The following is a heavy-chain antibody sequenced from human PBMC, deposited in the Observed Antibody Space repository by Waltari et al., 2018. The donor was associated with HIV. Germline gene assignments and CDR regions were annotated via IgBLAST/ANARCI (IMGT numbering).Heavy chain of an antibody. Sequence: EVQLVESGGGSVQPGGSLSLSCTVSGFTFSRSWLTWVRQAPGRGLEWVANIKEDGSEISYVESVKGRFIISRDNAKNSLFLQMYGLGAEDTGVYYCARLQWATQNLDFWGQGTLVTVSS. CDR1: GFTFSRSW. J-gene: IGHJ4*02. CDR3: ARLQWATQNLDF. V-gene: IGHV3-7*01. CDR2: IKEDGSEI. D-gene: IGHD6-19*01.